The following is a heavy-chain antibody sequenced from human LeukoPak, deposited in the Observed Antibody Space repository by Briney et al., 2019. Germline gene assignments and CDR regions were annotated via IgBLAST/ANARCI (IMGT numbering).Heavy chain of an antibody. Sequence: PGGSLRLSCATSGFTFSTYAMSWVRQAPGKGLEWVSVIYSGGSTYYADSVKGRFTISRDNSKNTLYLQMNSLRAEDTAVYYCANTMVRGGMGFDPWGQGTLVTVSS. J-gene: IGHJ5*02. V-gene: IGHV3-23*03. CDR2: IYSGGST. CDR3: ANTMVRGGMGFDP. D-gene: IGHD3-10*01. CDR1: GFTFSTYA.